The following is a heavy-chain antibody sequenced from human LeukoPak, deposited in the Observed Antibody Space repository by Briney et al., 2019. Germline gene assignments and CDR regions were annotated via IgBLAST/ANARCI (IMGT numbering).Heavy chain of an antibody. D-gene: IGHD6-19*01. J-gene: IGHJ3*02. CDR2: ISYSGST. V-gene: IGHV4-59*01. Sequence: SETLSLTCTVSGGSISSYYWTWIRQPPGKGLEWIGYISYSGSTNYNPSLKSRVTISVDMSKNQFSLKLSSVTTADTAVYYCARGLQENLAWLQAFSAFDIWGQGTMVTVSS. CDR1: GGSISSYY. CDR3: ARGLQENLAWLQAFSAFDI.